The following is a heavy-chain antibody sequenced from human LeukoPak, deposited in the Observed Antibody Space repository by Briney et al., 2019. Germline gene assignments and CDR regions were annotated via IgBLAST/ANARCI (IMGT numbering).Heavy chain of an antibody. CDR2: INPSGGST. CDR1: GYTFTSYY. CDR3: ARDIPSYSSSWYYFYFDY. V-gene: IGHV1-46*01. Sequence: VASVKVSCKACGYTFTSYYMHWVRQAPGQGLEWMGIINPSGGSTSYAQKFRGGVTMPRDMSTSPVYMELGSLRSEDTAVYYCARDIPSYSSSWYYFYFDYWGQGTLVTVSS. D-gene: IGHD6-13*01. J-gene: IGHJ4*02.